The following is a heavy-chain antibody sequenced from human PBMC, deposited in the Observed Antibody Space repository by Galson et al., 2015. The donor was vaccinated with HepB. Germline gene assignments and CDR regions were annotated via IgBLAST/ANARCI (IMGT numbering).Heavy chain of an antibody. J-gene: IGHJ4*02. Sequence: SETLSLTCTVSGGSIGRNDYYWDWIRQPPGKGLEWIGSIYYTGKTYYTPSLEGRVTISVDTSRDQFSLRLSSVTPADTAVYYCARRGGDFTILTAYFTWGQGTLVTVSS. V-gene: IGHV4-39*01. CDR2: IYYTGKT. CDR1: GGSIGRNDYY. CDR3: ARRGGDFTILTAYFT. D-gene: IGHD3-9*01.